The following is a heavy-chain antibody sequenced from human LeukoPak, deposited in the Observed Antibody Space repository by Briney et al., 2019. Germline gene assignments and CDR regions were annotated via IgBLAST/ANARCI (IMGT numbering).Heavy chain of an antibody. CDR3: ARSRGYCSSTSCYDYYYYYMDV. V-gene: IGHV4-4*07. J-gene: IGHJ6*03. D-gene: IGHD2-2*01. CDR1: GGSISSYY. Sequence: SETLSLTCTVSGGSISSYYGSWIRQPAGKGLEWIGRIYTSGSTNYNPSLKSRVTMSVDTSKNQFSLKLSCVTAADTAVYYCARSRGYCSSTSCYDYYYYYMDVWGKGTTVTVSS. CDR2: IYTSGST.